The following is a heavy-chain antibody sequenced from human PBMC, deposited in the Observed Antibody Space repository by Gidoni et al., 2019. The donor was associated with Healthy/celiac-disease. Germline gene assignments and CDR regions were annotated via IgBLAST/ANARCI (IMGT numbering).Heavy chain of an antibody. CDR2: IYYSGST. Sequence: QVQLQESGPGLVKPSETLSLTCTVSGGSVSSGSYYWSWIRQPPGKGLEWIGYIYYSGSTNYNPSLKSRVTISVDTSKNQFSLKLSSVTAADTAVYYCARVIGCSGGSCYYWVPWFDPWGQGTLVTVSS. J-gene: IGHJ5*02. V-gene: IGHV4-61*01. CDR1: GGSVSSGSYY. D-gene: IGHD2-15*01. CDR3: ARVIGCSGGSCYYWVPWFDP.